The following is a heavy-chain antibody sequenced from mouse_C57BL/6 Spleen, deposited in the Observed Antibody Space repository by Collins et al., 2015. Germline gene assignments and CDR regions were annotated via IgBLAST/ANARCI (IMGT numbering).Heavy chain of an antibody. CDR2: INPSNGGT. D-gene: IGHD1-1*01. CDR3: ARNFHYYGSLYAMDY. J-gene: IGHJ4*01. Sequence: QVQLQQPGTELVKPGASVKLSCKASGYAFTSYWMHWVKQRPGQGLEWIGNINPSNGGTNYNEKFKSKATLTVDKSSSTAYMQLSSLTSEDSAVYYCARNFHYYGSLYAMDYWGQGTSVTVSS. CDR1: GYAFTSYW. V-gene: IGHV1-53*01.